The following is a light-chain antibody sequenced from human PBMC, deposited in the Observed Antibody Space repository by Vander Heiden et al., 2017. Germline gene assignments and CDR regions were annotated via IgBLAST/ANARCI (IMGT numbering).Light chain of an antibody. CDR3: CSYAGSYTWV. CDR1: SSDVGAYDY. CDR2: DVT. Sequence: QSALTQPRSVSGSPGQSVPISCSGTSSDVGAYDYVSWYQQHPGKAPKLLIYDVTKWTSGVPDRFSGSKSGNTATLTISGLRTEDEADYYCCSYAGSYTWVFGGGTKVTVL. V-gene: IGLV2-11*01. J-gene: IGLJ3*02.